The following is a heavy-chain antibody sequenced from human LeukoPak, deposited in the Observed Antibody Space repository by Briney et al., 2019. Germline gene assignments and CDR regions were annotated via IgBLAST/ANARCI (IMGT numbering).Heavy chain of an antibody. CDR3: ARGQATYHDY. J-gene: IGHJ4*02. Sequence: GGSLRLSCAASGFTFSSYGMHWVRQAPGKGLEWVAFIRYDGSNKYYADSVKGRFTISRDNSKNTLYLQMSSLRADDTAVYYCARGQATYHDYWGQGTLVSVSS. CDR2: IRYDGSNK. V-gene: IGHV3-30*02. CDR1: GFTFSSYG.